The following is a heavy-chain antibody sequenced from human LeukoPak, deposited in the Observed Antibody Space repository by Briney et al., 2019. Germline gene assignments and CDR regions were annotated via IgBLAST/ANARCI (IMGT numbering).Heavy chain of an antibody. Sequence: ASVKVSCKASGYTFTGYYMHWVRQAPGQGLEWMGRMNPNSGGTDYAQKFQGRVTMTRDTSISTAYMELSRLRSDDTAVYYCASTSMIELSDAFDIWGQGTMVTVSS. J-gene: IGHJ3*02. V-gene: IGHV1-2*06. CDR3: ASTSMIELSDAFDI. CDR2: MNPNSGGT. CDR1: GYTFTGYY. D-gene: IGHD3-22*01.